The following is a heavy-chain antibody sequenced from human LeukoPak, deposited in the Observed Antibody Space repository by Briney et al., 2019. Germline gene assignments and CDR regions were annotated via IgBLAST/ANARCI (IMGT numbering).Heavy chain of an antibody. Sequence: PGGSLRLSCAASGFTFSSYAMHWVRQAPGKGLEWVPVISYDGSNKYYADSVKGRFTISRDNSKNTLYLQMNSLRAEDTAVYYCARGPTPYSSGWDYWGQGTLVTVSS. J-gene: IGHJ4*02. CDR1: GFTFSSYA. CDR2: ISYDGSNK. V-gene: IGHV3-30*04. CDR3: ARGPTPYSSGWDY. D-gene: IGHD6-19*01.